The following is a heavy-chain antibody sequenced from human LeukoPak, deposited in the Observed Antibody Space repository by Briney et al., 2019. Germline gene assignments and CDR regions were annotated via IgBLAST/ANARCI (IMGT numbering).Heavy chain of an antibody. D-gene: IGHD2-21*02. CDR2: VAYSGSS. Sequence: PSETLSLTCTVSGDSLNTYYWTWIRQTPGKGLEWTGFVAYSGSSNYNPSLKSRVSISIDTSKNQFSLALTSVTPADTAVYYCARVVRGVVTSNWFDPWGQGTLVTVSS. CDR3: ARVVRGVVTSNWFDP. J-gene: IGHJ5*02. V-gene: IGHV4-59*01. CDR1: GDSLNTYY.